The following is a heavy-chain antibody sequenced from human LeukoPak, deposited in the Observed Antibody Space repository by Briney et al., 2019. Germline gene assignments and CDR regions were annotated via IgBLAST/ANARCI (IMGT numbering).Heavy chain of an antibody. V-gene: IGHV3-30-3*01. CDR3: AGIAVASFDY. CDR2: ISYDGSNK. D-gene: IGHD6-19*01. J-gene: IGHJ4*02. Sequence: PGGSLRLSCAASGFTFSSYAMHWVRQAPGKGLEWVAVISYDGSNKYYADSVKGRFTISRDNSKNTLYLQMNSLRAEDTAVYYCAGIAVASFDYWGQGTLVTVSS. CDR1: GFTFSSYA.